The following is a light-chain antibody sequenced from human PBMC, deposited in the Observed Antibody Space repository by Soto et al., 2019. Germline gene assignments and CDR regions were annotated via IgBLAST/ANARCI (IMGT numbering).Light chain of an antibody. CDR3: QQYNNWPPMYT. CDR2: GAS. Sequence: EIVMTQSPDTLSVSPGERATLSCRASQSVRSNLAWYQQKPGQAPRLLIYGASTRATGIPARFSGSGSGTEFTLTISSLQSEDFAVYYCQQYNNWPPMYTFGQGTKLEI. CDR1: QSVRSN. J-gene: IGKJ2*01. V-gene: IGKV3-15*01.